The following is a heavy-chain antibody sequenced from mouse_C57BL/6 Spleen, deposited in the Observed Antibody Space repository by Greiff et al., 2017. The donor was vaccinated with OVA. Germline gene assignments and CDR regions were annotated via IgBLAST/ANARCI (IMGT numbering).Heavy chain of an antibody. J-gene: IGHJ4*01. D-gene: IGHD2-4*01. Sequence: VQLQQSGAELVRPGASVKLSCTASGFNIKDDYMHWVKQRPEQGLEWIGWIDPENGDTEYASKFQGKATITADTSSNTAYLQLSSLTSEDTAVYYCTRDYDDPYAMDYWGQGTSVTVSS. CDR2: IDPENGDT. CDR1: GFNIKDDY. V-gene: IGHV14-4*01. CDR3: TRDYDDPYAMDY.